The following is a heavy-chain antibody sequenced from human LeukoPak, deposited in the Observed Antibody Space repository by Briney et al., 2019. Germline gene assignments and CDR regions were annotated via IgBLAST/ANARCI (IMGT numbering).Heavy chain of an antibody. Sequence: SETLSLTCTVSGGSISSYYWSWIRQPPGKGLEWIGYIYYSGSTNYNPSLKSRVTISVDTSKNQFSLKLSSVTAADTAVYYCAREGGASMIVEAWGQGTLVTVSS. CDR3: AREGGASMIVEA. CDR1: GGSISSYY. J-gene: IGHJ4*02. V-gene: IGHV4-59*01. D-gene: IGHD1-26*01. CDR2: IYYSGST.